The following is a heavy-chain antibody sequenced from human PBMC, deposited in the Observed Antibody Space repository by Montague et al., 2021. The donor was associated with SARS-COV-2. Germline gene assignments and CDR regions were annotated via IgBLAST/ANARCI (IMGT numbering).Heavy chain of an antibody. CDR1: GGSIGSHY. V-gene: IGHV4-59*11. CDR3: ARGSGSAGATWFDP. D-gene: IGHD6-25*01. J-gene: IGHJ5*02. CDR2: IYYTGNT. Sequence: SETLSLTCTVSGGSIGSHYWSWIRLPPGKGLEWVGHIYYTGNTKYNSSLKSRVTISVDTSKNQLSLKLDSVTAADTAVYYCARGSGSAGATWFDPWGQGTLVTVSS.